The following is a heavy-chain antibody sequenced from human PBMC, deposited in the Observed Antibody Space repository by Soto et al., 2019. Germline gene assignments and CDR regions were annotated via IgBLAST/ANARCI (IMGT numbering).Heavy chain of an antibody. CDR3: ARHEGWTGPDQ. CDR1: GASIGSGGW. J-gene: IGHJ5*02. CDR2: IFHDGNT. V-gene: IGHV4-4*02. D-gene: IGHD2-8*02. Sequence: SETLSLTCAVSGASIGSGGWCWWVRQPPGKGLEWIAEIFHDGNTNYSPSLKSRVTISVDKSQNQFSLNVYSVTAADTAVYYCARHEGWTGPDQWGQGTLVTVSS.